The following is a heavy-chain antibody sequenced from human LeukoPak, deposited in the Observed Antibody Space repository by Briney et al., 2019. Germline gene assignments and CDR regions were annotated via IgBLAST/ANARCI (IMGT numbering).Heavy chain of an antibody. CDR1: GYTFTSYG. Sequence: GASVKVSCKASGYTFTSYGISWVRQAPGQGLEWMGWINPNSGGTNYAQKFQGRVTMTRDTSISTAYMELSRLRSDDTAVYYCARRVYAGVIDYWGQGTLVTVSS. CDR3: ARRVYAGVIDY. CDR2: INPNSGGT. D-gene: IGHD2-8*01. V-gene: IGHV1-2*02. J-gene: IGHJ4*02.